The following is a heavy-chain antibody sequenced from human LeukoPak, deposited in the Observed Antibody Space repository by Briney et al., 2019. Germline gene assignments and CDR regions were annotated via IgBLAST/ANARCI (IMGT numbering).Heavy chain of an antibody. CDR3: ARDVPDYYDSSGPYYYYYGMDV. J-gene: IGHJ6*02. CDR2: VYSGGSP. D-gene: IGHD3-22*01. Sequence: GGSLRLSCAASGFTVSSNYMSWVRQAPGEGLEWVSVVYSGGSPYYAGSVKGRFTISRDNSKNTLYLQMNSLSAEDTAVYYCARDVPDYYDSSGPYYYYYGMDVWGQGTTVTVSS. V-gene: IGHV3-53*01. CDR1: GFTVSSNY.